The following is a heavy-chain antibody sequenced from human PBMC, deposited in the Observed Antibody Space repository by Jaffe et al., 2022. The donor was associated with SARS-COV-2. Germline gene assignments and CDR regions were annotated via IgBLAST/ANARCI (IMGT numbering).Heavy chain of an antibody. CDR1: GFTFSNAW. V-gene: IGHV3-15*01. D-gene: IGHD3-16*01. J-gene: IGHJ6*03. Sequence: EVQLVESGGGLVKPGGSLRLSCAASGFTFSNAWMSWVRQAPGKGLEWVGRIKSKTDGGTTDYAAPVKGRFTISRDDSKNTLYLQMNSLKTEDTAVYYCTPLGGINAFDYYYYYMDVWGKGTTVTVSS. CDR2: IKSKTDGGTT. CDR3: TPLGGINAFDYYYYYMDV.